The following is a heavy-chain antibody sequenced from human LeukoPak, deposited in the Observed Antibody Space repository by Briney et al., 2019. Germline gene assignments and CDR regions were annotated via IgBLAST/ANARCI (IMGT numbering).Heavy chain of an antibody. J-gene: IGHJ4*02. V-gene: IGHV3-23*01. Sequence: GGSLRLSCAASGFTFSSYAMSWVRQAPGKGLEWVSAISGSGGSTYYADSVKGRFTISRDNSKNTLYLQTNSLRAGDTAVYYCASYDSSGYYHYFDYWGQGTLVTVSS. CDR2: ISGSGGST. D-gene: IGHD3-22*01. CDR3: ASYDSSGYYHYFDY. CDR1: GFTFSSYA.